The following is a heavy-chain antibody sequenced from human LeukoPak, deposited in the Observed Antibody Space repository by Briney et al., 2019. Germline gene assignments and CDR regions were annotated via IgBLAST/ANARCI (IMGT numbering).Heavy chain of an antibody. CDR1: GFTFSDYY. D-gene: IGHD2-15*01. CDR2: ISSSSSTI. J-gene: IGHJ6*02. Sequence: PGGSLRLSCAASGFTFSDYYMSWIRQAPGKGLEWVSYISSSSSTIYYADPVKGRFTISRDNAKNSLYLQMNSLRAEDTAVYYCASSYCSGGSCYAYYYYYCGMDVWGQGTTVTVSS. CDR3: ASSYCSGGSCYAYYYYYCGMDV. V-gene: IGHV3-11*01.